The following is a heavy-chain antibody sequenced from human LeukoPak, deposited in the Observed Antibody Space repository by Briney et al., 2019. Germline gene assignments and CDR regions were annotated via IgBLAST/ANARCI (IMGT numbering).Heavy chain of an antibody. D-gene: IGHD3-10*01. V-gene: IGHV3-74*01. Sequence: GGSLRLSCAASGFRFSSEWMHWVRQAPGKGLVLVSVIKSDGTYTNYADSVKGRFTISRDNAKNTLYLQMNSLRVEDTAVYFCTRDAPGGALLADYWGQGTLVTVSS. CDR2: IKSDGTYT. J-gene: IGHJ4*02. CDR3: TRDAPGGALLADY. CDR1: GFRFSSEW.